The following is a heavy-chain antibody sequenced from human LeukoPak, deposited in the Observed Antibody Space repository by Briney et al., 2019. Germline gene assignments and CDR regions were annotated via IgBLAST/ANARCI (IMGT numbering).Heavy chain of an antibody. CDR2: INPSGGRR. V-gene: IGHV1-46*01. CDR3: ARDLRAFDY. J-gene: IGHJ4*02. Sequence: ASVKVSCKASGYTFTRYYMHWVGQAPGQGGEGMGVINPSGGRRSYAKKFQGRVTITRETATSTVYMALSSLRSEDTAVYYCARDLRAFDYWGQGTLVTVSS. CDR1: GYTFTRYY.